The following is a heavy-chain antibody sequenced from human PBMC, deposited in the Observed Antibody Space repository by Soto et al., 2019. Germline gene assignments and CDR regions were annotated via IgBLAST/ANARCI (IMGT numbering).Heavy chain of an antibody. CDR1: GFTFSNYG. D-gene: IGHD3-22*01. CDR2: ISYDGSNK. CDR3: ARDQDYYDSSGYSPLIRVGPFDY. V-gene: IGHV3-30*03. Sequence: VGSLRLSCAASGFTFSNYGMHWVRQAPGKGLEWVTFISYDGSNKYYADSVKGRFTISRDNSKNTLYLQMNSLRSEDTAVYYCARDQDYYDSSGYSPLIRVGPFDYWGQGTLVTGSA. J-gene: IGHJ4*02.